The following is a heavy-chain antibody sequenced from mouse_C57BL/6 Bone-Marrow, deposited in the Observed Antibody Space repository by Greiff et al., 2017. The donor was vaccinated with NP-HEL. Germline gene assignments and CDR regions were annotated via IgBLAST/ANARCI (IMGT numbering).Heavy chain of an antibody. CDR2: INPYNGDT. V-gene: IGHV1-20*01. D-gene: IGHD1-1*01. CDR3: ARYYGSSYYAMDY. CDR1: GYSFTGYF. Sequence: EVQLQQSGPELVKPGDSVKISCKASGYSFTGYFMNWVMQSHGKSLEWIGRINPYNGDTFYIQKFKGKATLTVDKSSSTAHMELRSLTSEDTAVYYCARYYGSSYYAMDYWGQGTSVTVSS. J-gene: IGHJ4*01.